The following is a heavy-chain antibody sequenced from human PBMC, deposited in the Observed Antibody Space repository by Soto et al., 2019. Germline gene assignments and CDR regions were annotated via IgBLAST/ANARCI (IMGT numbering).Heavy chain of an antibody. CDR3: ARQRLLRLKPDFDI. Sequence: PSEPLSLTCSVPGGSTSVKRYFWGWVRQSPGKGLEWIGSMYYSGSSYYNPSLKSPVAISVDTSRNQFSLKLRSVTAADTAVYFCARQRLLRLKPDFDIWGQGTLVTVSS. V-gene: IGHV4-39*01. CDR2: MYYSGSS. D-gene: IGHD2-21*02. J-gene: IGHJ4*02. CDR1: GGSTSVKRYF.